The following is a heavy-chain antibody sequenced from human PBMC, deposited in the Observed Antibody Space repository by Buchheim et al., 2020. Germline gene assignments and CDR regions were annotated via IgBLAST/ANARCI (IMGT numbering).Heavy chain of an antibody. J-gene: IGHJ4*02. V-gene: IGHV3-23*01. CDR3: AKDPVLLRGFDY. CDR2: ISGSGRMA. D-gene: IGHD3-10*01. Sequence: EVQLLESGGGLVQPGGSLRLSCAASGFTFSTYAMSWVRQAPGKGLEWVSAISGSGRMAYYADSVKGRFSISRDNSKNTVFLQMNSLTAEDTAVYYCAKDPVLLRGFDYWGQGTL. CDR1: GFTFSTYA.